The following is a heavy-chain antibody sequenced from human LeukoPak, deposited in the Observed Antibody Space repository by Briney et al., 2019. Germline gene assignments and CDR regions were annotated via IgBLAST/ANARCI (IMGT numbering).Heavy chain of an antibody. J-gene: IGHJ4*02. CDR3: ARDLYFESSGYYYSDY. CDR1: GITVSSNY. CDR2: IYSGGTT. D-gene: IGHD3-22*01. V-gene: IGHV3-53*01. Sequence: GGSLRLSCAASGITVSSNYMSWVRQAPGKGLEWVSVIYSGGTTYYADSVKGRFTISRDNSKNTLYLQMNSLRAEDTAVYYCARDLYFESSGYYYSDYWGQGTLVTVSS.